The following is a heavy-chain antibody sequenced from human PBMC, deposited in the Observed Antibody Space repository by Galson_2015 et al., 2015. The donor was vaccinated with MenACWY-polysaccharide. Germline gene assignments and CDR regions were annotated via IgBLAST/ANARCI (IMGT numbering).Heavy chain of an antibody. J-gene: IGHJ2*01. CDR3: ARFPHDVWTGYYPNWYFDL. CDR1: GFRFSNYW. Sequence: ALRLSCAAYGFRFSNYWMSWVRQAPGKGLQWVANIKQDGGEKYYVASVKGRFSISRDNAKNLLYLQMDILRPEDTAVFYCARFPHDVWTGYYPNWYFDLWGRGTLVTVSS. D-gene: IGHD3/OR15-3a*01. V-gene: IGHV3-7*01. CDR2: IKQDGGEK.